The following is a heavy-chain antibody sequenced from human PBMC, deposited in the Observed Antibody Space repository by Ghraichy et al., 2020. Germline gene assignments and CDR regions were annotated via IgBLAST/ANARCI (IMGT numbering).Heavy chain of an antibody. CDR2: INHSGST. CDR3: ARGGRRRQYYYYYYGMDV. CDR1: GGSFSGYY. J-gene: IGHJ6*02. Sequence: SETLSLTCAVYGGSFSGYYWSWIRQPPGKGLEWIGEINHSGSTNYNPSLKSRVTISVDTSKNQFSLKLSSVTAADTAVYYCARGGRRRQYYYYYYGMDVWGQGNTVTVSS. V-gene: IGHV4-34*01. D-gene: IGHD5-24*01.